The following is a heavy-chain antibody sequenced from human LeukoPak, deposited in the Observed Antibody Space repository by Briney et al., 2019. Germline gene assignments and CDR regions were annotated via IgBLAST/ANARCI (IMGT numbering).Heavy chain of an antibody. J-gene: IGHJ4*02. V-gene: IGHV3-21*01. D-gene: IGHD3-9*01. Sequence: PGGTLRLSCAASGFTFSSYGMSWVRQAPGKGLEWVSSITSSSTYTFYADSVKGRFTISRDNAKNFLYLQMNSLRAEDTAVYYCARTYYDILTGYNPYFDYWGQGILVTVSS. CDR1: GFTFSSYG. CDR3: ARTYYDILTGYNPYFDY. CDR2: ITSSSTYT.